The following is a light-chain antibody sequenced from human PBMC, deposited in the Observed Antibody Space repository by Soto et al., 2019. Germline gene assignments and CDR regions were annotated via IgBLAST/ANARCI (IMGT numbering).Light chain of an antibody. CDR3: QQYNNWPPWT. CDR2: GAS. CDR1: QSVITN. V-gene: IGKV3-15*01. Sequence: EIVMTQSPVTLSVSPGERATLSCRASQSVITNVAWYQQKPGQAPRLLIYGASTRASGIPARFSGSGSGTEFILTISSLQSEDFAVYYCQQYNNWPPWTFGQGTKVDTK. J-gene: IGKJ1*01.